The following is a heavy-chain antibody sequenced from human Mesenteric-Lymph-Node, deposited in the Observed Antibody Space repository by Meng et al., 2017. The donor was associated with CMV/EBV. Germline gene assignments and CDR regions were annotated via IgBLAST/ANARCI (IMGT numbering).Heavy chain of an antibody. CDR2: ISGIGGST. CDR1: GFTFSSYA. Sequence: GESLKISCAASGFTFSSYAMTWVRQAPGKGLEWVSAISGIGGSTYYADCVKGRFTMSRDNSKNTMYLQMNSLRAEDTAVYYCAKDGSSSWNSEGDYWGQGTLVTVSS. D-gene: IGHD6-13*01. CDR3: AKDGSSSWNSEGDY. V-gene: IGHV3-23*01. J-gene: IGHJ4*02.